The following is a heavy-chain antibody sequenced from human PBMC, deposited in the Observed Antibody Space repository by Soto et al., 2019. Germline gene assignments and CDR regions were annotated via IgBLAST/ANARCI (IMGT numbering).Heavy chain of an antibody. J-gene: IGHJ4*02. CDR3: AKDLEDTAMVTFLFDY. CDR2: ISGSGGST. D-gene: IGHD5-18*01. V-gene: IGHV3-23*01. Sequence: EVQLLESGGGLVQPGGSLRLSCAASGFTFSSYAMSWVRQAPGKGLEWVSAISGSGGSTYYADSVKGRFTISRDNSKNTQYLQMNSLRAEDTAVYYCAKDLEDTAMVTFLFDYWGQGTLVTVSS. CDR1: GFTFSSYA.